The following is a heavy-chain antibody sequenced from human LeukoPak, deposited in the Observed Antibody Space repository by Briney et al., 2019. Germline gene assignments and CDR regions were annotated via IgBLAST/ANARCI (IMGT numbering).Heavy chain of an antibody. Sequence: GGSLRLSCSASGFTFSSYAMHWVRQAPGKGLEYVSAISSNGGSTYYADSVKGRFTISRDNSKNTLYLQMSSLRAEDTAVYYCARSQPRIAAAGTVDYWGQGTLVTVSS. D-gene: IGHD6-13*01. V-gene: IGHV3-64D*06. CDR1: GFTFSSYA. J-gene: IGHJ4*02. CDR2: ISSNGGST. CDR3: ARSQPRIAAAGTVDY.